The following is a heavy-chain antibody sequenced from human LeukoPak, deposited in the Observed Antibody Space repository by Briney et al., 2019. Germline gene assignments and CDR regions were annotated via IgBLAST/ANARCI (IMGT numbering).Heavy chain of an antibody. D-gene: IGHD4-17*01. CDR1: GGSISSGDYC. Sequence: SETLSLTCTVSGGSISSGDYCWSWIRQPAGKGLEWIGRIYTSGSTNYNPSLKSRVTISVDTSKNQFSLKLSSVTAADTAVYYCARTGSYGDYAGLIDIWGQGTMVTVSS. CDR3: ARTGSYGDYAGLIDI. V-gene: IGHV4-61*02. CDR2: IYTSGST. J-gene: IGHJ3*02.